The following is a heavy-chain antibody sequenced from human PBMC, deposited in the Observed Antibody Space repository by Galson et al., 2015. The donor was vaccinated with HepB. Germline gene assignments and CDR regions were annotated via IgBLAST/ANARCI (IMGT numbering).Heavy chain of an antibody. J-gene: IGHJ5*02. V-gene: IGHV1-2*02. CDR3: ARVRIAVAGGYNWFDP. Sequence: SCKASGYTFTGYYMHWVRQAPGQGLEWMGWINPNSGGTNYAQKFQGRVTMTRDTSISTAYMELSRLRSDDTAVYYCARVRIAVAGGYNWFDPWGQGTLVTVSS. CDR2: INPNSGGT. D-gene: IGHD6-19*01. CDR1: GYTFTGYY.